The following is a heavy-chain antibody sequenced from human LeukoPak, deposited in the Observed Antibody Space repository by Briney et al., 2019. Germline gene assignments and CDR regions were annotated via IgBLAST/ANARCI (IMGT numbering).Heavy chain of an antibody. D-gene: IGHD4-17*01. Sequence: GGSLRLSCAASEFTFSIYSMNWVRQAPGKGLEWVSYTSSSSSTIYYADSVKGRFSISRDNAKNSLYLQMSSLRAEDTAVFYCVNGESFYGDYGFDYWGQGTLVTVSS. J-gene: IGHJ4*02. V-gene: IGHV3-48*01. CDR3: VNGESFYGDYGFDY. CDR1: EFTFSIYS. CDR2: TSSSSSTI.